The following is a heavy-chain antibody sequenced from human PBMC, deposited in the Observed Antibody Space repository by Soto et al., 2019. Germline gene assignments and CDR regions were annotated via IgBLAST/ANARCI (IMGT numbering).Heavy chain of an antibody. CDR2: TYYRSKWYN. J-gene: IGHJ5*02. V-gene: IGHV6-1*01. CDR1: GDSVSSNSAA. Sequence: PSQTLSLTCAISGDSVSSNSAAWNWIRQSPSRGLEWLRRTYYRSKWYNDYAVSVKSRITINPDTSKNQFSLQLNSVTPEDLAVYYCARGGVVITDNWFDPWGQGTLVTVST. CDR3: ARGGVVITDNWFDP. D-gene: IGHD3-22*01.